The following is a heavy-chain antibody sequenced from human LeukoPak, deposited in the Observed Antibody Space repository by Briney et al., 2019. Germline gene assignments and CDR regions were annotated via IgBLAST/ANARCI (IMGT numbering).Heavy chain of an antibody. CDR2: IYYSGST. Sequence: SETLSLTCTVSGGSISSHYWSWIRQPPGKGLEWIGYIYYSGSTNYNPSLKSRVTISVDTSKNQSSLKLSSVTAADTAVYYCARSLYSSFDYWGQGTLVTVSS. D-gene: IGHD5-18*01. J-gene: IGHJ4*02. CDR3: ARSLYSSFDY. CDR1: GGSISSHY. V-gene: IGHV4-59*11.